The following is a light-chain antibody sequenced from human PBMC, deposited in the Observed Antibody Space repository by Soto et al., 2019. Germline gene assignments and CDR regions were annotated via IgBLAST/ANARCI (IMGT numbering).Light chain of an antibody. CDR3: QQYMNYAT. CDR2: DAS. CDR1: QSISTW. Sequence: DIQMTQSPSTLSAYVGDRVTFTCRASQSISTWLAWYQQKPGKAPKLLIYDASRLQSDVPSRFSGSGSGTEFTLTISALQNDDFASYYCQQYMNYATFGQGNKVEIK. V-gene: IGKV1-5*01. J-gene: IGKJ1*01.